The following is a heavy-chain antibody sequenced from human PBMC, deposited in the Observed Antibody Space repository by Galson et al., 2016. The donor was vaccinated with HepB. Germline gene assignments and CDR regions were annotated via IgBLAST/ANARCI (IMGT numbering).Heavy chain of an antibody. D-gene: IGHD6-13*01. CDR3: ARGGKSLGYASSWNPGGDHYYYYGMDV. CDR2: INAGNGIT. CDR1: GYTFTSYA. V-gene: IGHV1-3*01. Sequence: SVKVSCKASGYTFTSYAVHWVRQAPGQSLEWMGWINAGNGITKYSRKFQGRITITRDTSASTAYMELSSLISEDTAVYYCARGGKSLGYASSWNPGGDHYYYYGMDVWGRGATVTVSS. J-gene: IGHJ6*02.